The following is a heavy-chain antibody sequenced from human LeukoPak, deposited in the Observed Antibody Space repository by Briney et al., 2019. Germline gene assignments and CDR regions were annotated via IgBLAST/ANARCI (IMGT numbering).Heavy chain of an antibody. Sequence: GRSLRLSCAASGFTFSSYGMHWVRQAPGKGLERVAVISYDGSNKYYADSVKGRFTISRDNSKNTLYLQMNSLRAEDTAVYYCAKARRGYSYGYDYWGQGTLVTVSS. D-gene: IGHD5-18*01. J-gene: IGHJ4*02. CDR3: AKARRGYSYGYDY. V-gene: IGHV3-30*18. CDR1: GFTFSSYG. CDR2: ISYDGSNK.